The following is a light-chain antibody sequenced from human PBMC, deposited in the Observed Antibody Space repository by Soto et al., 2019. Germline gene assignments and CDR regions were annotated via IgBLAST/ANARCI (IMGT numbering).Light chain of an antibody. J-gene: IGLJ3*02. CDR3: TSFTSSNTWV. V-gene: IGLV2-14*01. CDR2: EVT. CDR1: SSDVGSYSR. Sequence: QSALTQPASVSASPGQSITISCTGSSSDVGSYSRVSWIQQHPGKTPKLIIYEVTNRPSGVSSRLSSSKSGTTASLTISGLQAEDEADYYCTSFTSSNTWVFGGGTKVTVL.